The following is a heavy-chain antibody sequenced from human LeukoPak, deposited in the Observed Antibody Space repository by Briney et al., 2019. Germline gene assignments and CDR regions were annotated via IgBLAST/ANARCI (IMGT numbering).Heavy chain of an antibody. D-gene: IGHD5-24*01. CDR1: GDSFSSVTDY. CDR2: ADYSGGT. CDR3: ARGHWGGYNRFDY. J-gene: IGHJ4*02. Sequence: SETLSLTCTVSGDSFSSVTDYWAWIRQPPGKGLEWIASADYSGGTYYNPSLESRVAISADMSKNQISLELTSVTGADTAVYYCARGHWGGYNRFDYWGRGTQVTVSS. V-gene: IGHV4-39*07.